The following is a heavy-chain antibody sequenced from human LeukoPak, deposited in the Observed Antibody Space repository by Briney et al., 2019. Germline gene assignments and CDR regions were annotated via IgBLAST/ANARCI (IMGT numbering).Heavy chain of an antibody. CDR2: IVTYTANT. D-gene: IGHD3-22*01. J-gene: IGHJ4*02. Sequence: ASVKVSCKTSDYTFSTSSISWVRQAPGQGREWMGWIVTYTANTNYAQSLQGRVTMTTDASTSTVYMELRSLRSDDTAMYYCARVGDSSIHSHKLGLWGQGTMVTVSS. CDR3: ARVGDSSIHSHKLGL. CDR1: DYTFSTSS. V-gene: IGHV1-18*01.